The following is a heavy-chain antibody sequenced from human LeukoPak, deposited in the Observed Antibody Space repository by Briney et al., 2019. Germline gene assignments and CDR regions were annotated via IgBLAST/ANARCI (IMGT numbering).Heavy chain of an antibody. D-gene: IGHD3-22*01. CDR3: AKGASSGYYLFGGDY. V-gene: IGHV3-9*01. CDR2: ISWNSGSI. J-gene: IGHJ4*02. Sequence: GGSLRLSCAASGFTFDDYAMHWVRQAPGKGLEWVSGISWNSGSIGYADSVKGRFTISRDNAKNSLYLQMNSLRAEDTALYYCAKGASSGYYLFGGDYWGQGTLVTVSS. CDR1: GFTFDDYA.